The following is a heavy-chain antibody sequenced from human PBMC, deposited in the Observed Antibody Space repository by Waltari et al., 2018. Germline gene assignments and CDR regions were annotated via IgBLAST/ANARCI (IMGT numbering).Heavy chain of an antibody. CDR2: IYYSGST. J-gene: IGHJ4*02. Sequence: QLQLQESGPGLVKPSETLSLTCTVPGGSIRSSSYYWGWIRQPPGKGLEWIGSIYYSGSTYYNPSLKSRVTISVDTSKNQFSLKLSSVTAADTAVYYCARDLAFGGVAFDYWGQGTLVTVSS. CDR3: ARDLAFGGVAFDY. D-gene: IGHD3-16*01. V-gene: IGHV4-39*07. CDR1: GGSIRSSSYY.